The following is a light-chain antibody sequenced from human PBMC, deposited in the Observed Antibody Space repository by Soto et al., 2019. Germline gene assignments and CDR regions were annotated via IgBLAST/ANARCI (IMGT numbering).Light chain of an antibody. CDR3: QQSYSTLLT. CDR1: QTISSY. CDR2: AAS. V-gene: IGKV1-39*01. Sequence: DIQMTQSPSTLSGSVGDRVTITCRASQTISSYLNWYQHKPGKAPKLLIYAASSLQSGVPSRFSGSGSGTDFTLTISSLQPEDFATYYCQQSYSTLLTFGGGTKVDIK. J-gene: IGKJ4*01.